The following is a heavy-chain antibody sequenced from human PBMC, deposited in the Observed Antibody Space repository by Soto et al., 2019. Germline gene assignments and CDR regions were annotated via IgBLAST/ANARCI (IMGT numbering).Heavy chain of an antibody. CDR3: ARDVYDFWSGYSPRNWFDP. CDR1: GFTVSNNY. D-gene: IGHD3-3*01. V-gene: IGHV3-53*05. CDR2: IYSGGYT. Sequence: GGSLRLSCAVSGFTVSNNYMSWVRQAPGKGLEGVSVIYSGGYTAYGDSVKGRFTISRDNSKNTLYLQVNSLRDEDTAVYFCARDVYDFWSGYSPRNWFDPWGQGTLVTVSS. J-gene: IGHJ5*02.